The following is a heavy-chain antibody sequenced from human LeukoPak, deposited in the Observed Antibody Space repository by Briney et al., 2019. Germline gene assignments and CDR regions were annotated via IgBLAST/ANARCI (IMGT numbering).Heavy chain of an antibody. CDR3: ARDQTRVTMVRGVMAY. Sequence: ASVKVSCKASGYTFTSYGISWVRQAPGQGLEWMGWISAYNGNTNYAQKLQGRVTMTTDTSTSTAYMELRSLRSEDTAVYYCARDQTRVTMVRGVMAYWGQGTLVTVSS. CDR1: GYTFTSYG. D-gene: IGHD3-10*01. V-gene: IGHV1-18*01. CDR2: ISAYNGNT. J-gene: IGHJ4*02.